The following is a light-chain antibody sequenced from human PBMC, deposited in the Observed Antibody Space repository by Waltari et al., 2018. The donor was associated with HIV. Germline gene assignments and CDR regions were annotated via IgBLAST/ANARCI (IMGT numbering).Light chain of an antibody. CDR3: AAWDDSLSGSLV. Sequence: QSVLTQPPSASGAPGQRVSISCSGGNSNIGRYAVSWSRQLPGTAPKLHKYSNNQRPSRCPDQFPGSKTGTPSSLAIGGLQSEDEAAYYCAAWDDSLSGSLVYGGGSKLTVL. CDR2: SNN. J-gene: IGLJ2*01. V-gene: IGLV1-44*01. CDR1: NSNIGRYA.